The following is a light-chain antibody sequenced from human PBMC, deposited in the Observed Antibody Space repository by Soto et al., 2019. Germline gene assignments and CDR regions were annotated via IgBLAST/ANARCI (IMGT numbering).Light chain of an antibody. V-gene: IGKV3-11*01. CDR2: DSS. Sequence: EIVLTQSPATLSLSPGERATLSCRASQSVGTYFAWYQQKPGQAPRLLIYDSSNRATGIPARFSGSGSGTDFPLTISSLEPEDFAVYYCQQRSDWPSTFGGGTTVEIK. CDR3: QQRSDWPST. J-gene: IGKJ4*01. CDR1: QSVGTY.